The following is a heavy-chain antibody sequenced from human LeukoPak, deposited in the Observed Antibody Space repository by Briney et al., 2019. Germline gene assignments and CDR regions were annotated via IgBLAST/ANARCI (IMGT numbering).Heavy chain of an antibody. CDR2: ISGSGGTT. D-gene: IGHD5-18*01. Sequence: GGSLRLSCAASGFTFSNYGMSWVRQAPGKGLEWVSSISGSGGTTYSADSVEGRFTISRDNAKNSLFLQMNSLRAEDTAMYYCARRASTERGHSYGLDYWGQGTLVTISS. CDR3: ARRASTERGHSYGLDY. J-gene: IGHJ4*02. V-gene: IGHV3-48*04. CDR1: GFTFSNYG.